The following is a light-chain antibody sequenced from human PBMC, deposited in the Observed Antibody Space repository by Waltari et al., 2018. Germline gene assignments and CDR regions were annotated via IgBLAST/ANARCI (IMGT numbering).Light chain of an antibody. CDR3: SSYTSSSTLWV. J-gene: IGLJ3*02. Sequence: QSALTQPASVSGSPGQSITIPCTGTSSDVGGHNYVSWYQHHPGKAPKLMIYDVSNRPSGVSNRFSGSKSGNTASLTISGLQAEDEADYYCSSYTSSSTLWVFGGGTKLTVL. V-gene: IGLV2-14*03. CDR1: SSDVGGHNY. CDR2: DVS.